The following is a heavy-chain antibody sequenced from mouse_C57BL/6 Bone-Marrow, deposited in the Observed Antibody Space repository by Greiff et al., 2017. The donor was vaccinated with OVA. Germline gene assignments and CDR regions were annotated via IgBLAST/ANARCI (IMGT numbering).Heavy chain of an antibody. Sequence: EVMLVESGGGLVQPGGSLSLSCAASGFTFTDYYMSWVRQPPGKALEWLGFIRNKANGYTTESSASVKGRFTISRDNSQSILYLQMNALRAEDSATYYCARYAGTKYYYAMDYWGQGTSVTVSS. J-gene: IGHJ4*01. CDR2: IRNKANGYTT. CDR1: GFTFTDYY. D-gene: IGHD4-1*01. CDR3: ARYAGTKYYYAMDY. V-gene: IGHV7-3*01.